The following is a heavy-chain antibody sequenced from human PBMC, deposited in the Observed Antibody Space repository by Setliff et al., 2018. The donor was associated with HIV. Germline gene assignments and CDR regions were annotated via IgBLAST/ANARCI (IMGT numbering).Heavy chain of an antibody. CDR1: GFTFSSYW. D-gene: IGHD4-17*01. CDR3: ARGQTSVTLQFDH. CDR2: INQDGSEK. J-gene: IGHJ4*02. Sequence: GGSLRLSCAASGFTFSSYWMSWVRQAPGKGPEWVANINQDGSEKNYVDSVKGRFTISRDNAKNSLFLQMNSLRAEDTAVYYCARGQTSVTLQFDHWGQGTLVTVSS. V-gene: IGHV3-7*01.